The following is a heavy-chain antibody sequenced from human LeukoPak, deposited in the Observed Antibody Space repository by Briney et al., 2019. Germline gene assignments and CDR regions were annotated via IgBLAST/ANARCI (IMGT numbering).Heavy chain of an antibody. CDR2: MNPNSGNT. Sequence: VASVKVSCKASGGTFSSYAISWVRQAPGQGLEWMGWMNPNSGNTGYAQKFQGRVTMTRNTSISTAYMELSSLRSEDTAVYYCARGGYIVGATTSDYFDYWGQGTLVTVSS. CDR1: GGTFSSYA. CDR3: ARGGYIVGATTSDYFDY. J-gene: IGHJ4*02. D-gene: IGHD1-26*01. V-gene: IGHV1-8*02.